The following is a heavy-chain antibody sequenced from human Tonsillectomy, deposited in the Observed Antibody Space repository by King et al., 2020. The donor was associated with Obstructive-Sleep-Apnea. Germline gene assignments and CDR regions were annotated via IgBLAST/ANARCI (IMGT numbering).Heavy chain of an antibody. D-gene: IGHD3-9*01. J-gene: IGHJ6*02. CDR1: GFTFSTYS. CDR2: ISSDSSIT. V-gene: IGHV3-48*04. CDR3: AGDYISQTYYYYYGMDV. Sequence: VQLVESGGGLVQPGGSLRLSCGASGFTFSTYSMNWVRQAPGKGLEWISYISSDSSITDYAESAKGRFTISRDNAKNSLYLQMNSLRAEDTAMYYCAGDYISQTYYYYYGMDVWGQGTTVTVSS.